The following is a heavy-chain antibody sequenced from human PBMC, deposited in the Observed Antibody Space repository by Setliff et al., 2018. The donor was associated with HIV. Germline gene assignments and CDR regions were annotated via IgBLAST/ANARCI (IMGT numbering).Heavy chain of an antibody. CDR3: TTLVGANPWHDAFDI. CDR2: IRSTPYGGTT. J-gene: IGHJ3*02. D-gene: IGHD1-26*01. CDR1: GFTFGDYS. Sequence: GVLRLSCTASGFTFGDYSMSWVRQAPGKGLEWVAFIRSTPYGGTTEYAASVKGRFTISRDDSKSIAYLQMNNLQTEDTALYYCTTLVGANPWHDAFDIWGHGTMVTVSS. V-gene: IGHV3-49*04.